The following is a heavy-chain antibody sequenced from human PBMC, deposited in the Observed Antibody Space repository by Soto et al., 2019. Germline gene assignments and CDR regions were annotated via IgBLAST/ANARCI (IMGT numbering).Heavy chain of an antibody. CDR3: ASDLDAADVSSCFDH. J-gene: IGHJ4*02. CDR2: ISRSSSYI. V-gene: IGHV3-21*01. CDR1: GFIFSSYD. D-gene: IGHD3-3*01. Sequence: GGSLRLSCAGSGFIFSSYDMNWVRQAPGKGLEGVSSISRSSSYINYADSVRGRFTISRDNAKNTLQLHMNSLRDEDTAVYYCASDLDAADVSSCFDHWGLGALVTVSS.